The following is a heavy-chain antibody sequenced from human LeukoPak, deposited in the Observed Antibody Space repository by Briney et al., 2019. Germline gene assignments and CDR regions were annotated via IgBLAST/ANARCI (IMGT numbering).Heavy chain of an antibody. CDR3: ARAAHFVVVPAAMRDQYNWFDP. J-gene: IGHJ5*02. Sequence: GGSLRLSCAASGFTFSSYAMHWVRQAPGKGLEWVAVISYDGSNKYYADSVKGRFTISRDNSKNTLYLQMNSLRAEDTAVYYCARAAHFVVVPAAMRDQYNWFDPWGQGTLVTVSS. D-gene: IGHD2-2*01. CDR1: GFTFSSYA. CDR2: ISYDGSNK. V-gene: IGHV3-30*01.